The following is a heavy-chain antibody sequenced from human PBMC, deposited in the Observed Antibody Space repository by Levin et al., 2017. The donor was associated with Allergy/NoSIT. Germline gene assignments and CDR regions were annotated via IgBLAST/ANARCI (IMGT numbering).Heavy chain of an antibody. J-gene: IGHJ4*02. CDR1: GITFSNYG. V-gene: IGHV3-33*01. Sequence: PGGSLRLSCAASGITFSNYGMHWVRQAPGKGLEWVAIIWFDGSKKYYADSVKGRFTISRDNSKNTLHLEMNGLRAEDTAVYYCARGFITGTGGGFDAWGQGTLVTVSS. D-gene: IGHD1-20*01. CDR2: IWFDGSKK. CDR3: ARGFITGTGGGFDA.